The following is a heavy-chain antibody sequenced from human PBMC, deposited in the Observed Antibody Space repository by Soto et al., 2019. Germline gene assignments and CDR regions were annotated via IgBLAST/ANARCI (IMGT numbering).Heavy chain of an antibody. D-gene: IGHD3-10*01. CDR2: ISYDGSNK. J-gene: IGHJ4*02. CDR3: ARGGTGVLWFGEGDY. V-gene: IGHV3-30-3*01. CDR1: GFTFSSHA. Sequence: QVQLVESGGGVVQPGRSLRLSCAASGFTFSSHAMRWVRQAPGKGLEWVAVISYDGSNKYYADSVKGRFTISRDNSKNTLYLQMNSLRAEDTAVYYCARGGTGVLWFGEGDYWGQGTLVTVSS.